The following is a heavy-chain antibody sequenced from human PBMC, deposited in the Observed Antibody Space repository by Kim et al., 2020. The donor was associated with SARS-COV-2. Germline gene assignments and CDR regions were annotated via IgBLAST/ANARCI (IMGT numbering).Heavy chain of an antibody. V-gene: IGHV1-46*01. D-gene: IGHD3-10*01. CDR3: AREERFGDAVYYYYGMDV. CDR1: GYTFTSYY. J-gene: IGHJ6*02. CDR2: INPSGGST. Sequence: ASVKVSCKASGYTFTSYYMHWVRQAPGQGLEWMGIINPSGGSTSYAQKFQGRVTMTRDTSTSTVYMELSSLRSEDTAVYYCAREERFGDAVYYYYGMDVWGQGTTVTVSS.